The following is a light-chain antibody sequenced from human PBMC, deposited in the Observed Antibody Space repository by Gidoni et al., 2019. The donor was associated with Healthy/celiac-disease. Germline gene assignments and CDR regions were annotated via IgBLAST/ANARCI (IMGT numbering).Light chain of an antibody. CDR1: QSISSW. CDR3: QQNNSYSVT. Sequence: DIQMTQSPSTLSASVGDRVTITCRASQSISSWLAWYQQTPEKAPKLLIYTASSFASGVPSRFSGSGSRKEFTLTISSLQDDDFANYYCQQNNSYSVTFGQGTKLEIK. CDR2: TAS. V-gene: IGKV1-5*03. J-gene: IGKJ2*01.